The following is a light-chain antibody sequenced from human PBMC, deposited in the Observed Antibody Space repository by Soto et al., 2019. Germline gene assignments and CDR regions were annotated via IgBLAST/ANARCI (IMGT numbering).Light chain of an antibody. V-gene: IGKV3-15*01. Sequence: IVMTQSPATLSVSPGERATLSCRASQSVSSNLAWYQQKPGQSPRLLIYGASTRATGIPARFSGSGSGTEFTLIISSLQSEDFAVYYCQQYNNWPPCTFGQGTKVEIK. CDR3: QQYNNWPPCT. CDR2: GAS. CDR1: QSVSSN. J-gene: IGKJ1*01.